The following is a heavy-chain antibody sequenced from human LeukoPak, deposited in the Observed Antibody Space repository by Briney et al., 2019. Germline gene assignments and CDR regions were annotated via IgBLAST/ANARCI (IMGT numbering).Heavy chain of an antibody. CDR3: AKKDYYYMDV. CDR2: MYHSGST. Sequence: GSLRLSCAASGFTFSSYEMNWVRQAPGKGLEWIGSMYHSGSTYYNPPLKSRVTISEDTSKNQFSLKLRSVTAADTAVYYCAKKDYYYMDVWGKGTTVTVSS. J-gene: IGHJ6*03. CDR1: GFTFSSYE. V-gene: IGHV4-38-2*01.